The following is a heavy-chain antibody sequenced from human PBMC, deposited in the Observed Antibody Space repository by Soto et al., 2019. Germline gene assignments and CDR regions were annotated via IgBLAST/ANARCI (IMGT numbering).Heavy chain of an antibody. Sequence: QVQLVESGGGVVQPGRSLRLSCAASGFTFSSYAMHWVRQAPGKGLEWVAVISYDGSNKYYADSVKGRFTISRDNSKNTLYLQMNSLRAEDTDVYYWAGCIAAAVGRYYYGMDVWGQGTTVTVSS. D-gene: IGHD6-13*01. CDR1: GFTFSSYA. V-gene: IGHV3-30-3*01. J-gene: IGHJ6*02. CDR3: AGCIAAAVGRYYYGMDV. CDR2: ISYDGSNK.